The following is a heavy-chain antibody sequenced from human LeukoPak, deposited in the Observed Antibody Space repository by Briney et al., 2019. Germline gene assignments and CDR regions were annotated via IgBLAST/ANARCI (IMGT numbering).Heavy chain of an antibody. J-gene: IGHJ4*02. Sequence: SETLSLTCAVSGYSISSGYYWGWIGQPPGKGLEWIGSIYHSGSTYYNPSLKSRVTISVDTSKNQFSLKLSSVTAADTAVYYCARDRAPYCSSTSCYQGHDYWGQGTLVTVSS. CDR1: GYSISSGYY. D-gene: IGHD2-2*01. CDR2: IYHSGST. V-gene: IGHV4-38-2*02. CDR3: ARDRAPYCSSTSCYQGHDY.